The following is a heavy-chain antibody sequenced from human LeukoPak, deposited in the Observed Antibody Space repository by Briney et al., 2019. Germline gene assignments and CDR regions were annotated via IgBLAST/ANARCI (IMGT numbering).Heavy chain of an antibody. CDR1: GFTFSSYS. D-gene: IGHD3-22*01. CDR2: ISSSSSYI. J-gene: IGHJ4*02. CDR3: ARVGGDGGDSSGYFL. V-gene: IGHV3-21*01. Sequence: GGSLRLSCAASGFTFSSYSMNWVRQAPGKGLEWVSSISSSSSYIYYADSVKGRFTISRDNAKNSLYLQMNSLRAEDTAVYYCARVGGDGGDSSGYFLWGQGTLVTVSS.